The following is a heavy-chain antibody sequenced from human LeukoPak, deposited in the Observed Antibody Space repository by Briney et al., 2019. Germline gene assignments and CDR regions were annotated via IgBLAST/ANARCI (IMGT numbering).Heavy chain of an antibody. V-gene: IGHV3-64D*06. J-gene: IGHJ4*02. CDR2: ISINWGST. Sequence: PGGSLRLSCSASGFTFSSYAMHWVRQAPGKGLEYVSGISINWGSTDYAESVKGRFTISRDNSKNTVYLQMSRLRAEDTAVYYCARMTHSGSYYFDYWGQGTLVTVSS. CDR1: GFTFSSYA. D-gene: IGHD1-26*01. CDR3: ARMTHSGSYYFDY.